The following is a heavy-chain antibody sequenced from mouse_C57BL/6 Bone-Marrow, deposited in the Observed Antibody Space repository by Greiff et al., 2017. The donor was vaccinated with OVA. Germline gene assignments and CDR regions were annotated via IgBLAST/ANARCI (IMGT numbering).Heavy chain of an antibody. CDR2: ISYDGSN. J-gene: IGHJ3*01. Sequence: EVKLMESGPGLVKPSQSLSLTCSVTGYSITSGYYWNWIRQFPGNKLEWMGYISYDGSNNYNPSLKNRISITRDTSKNQFFLKLNSVTTEDTATYYCARVGRFPAYWGQGTLVTVSA. CDR1: GYSITSGYY. V-gene: IGHV3-6*01. CDR3: ARVGRFPAY.